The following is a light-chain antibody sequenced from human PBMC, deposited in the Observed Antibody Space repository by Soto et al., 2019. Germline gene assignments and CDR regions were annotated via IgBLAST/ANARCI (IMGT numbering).Light chain of an antibody. CDR1: QSVSSN. CDR2: GAS. Sequence: EIVMTQSPATLSVSPGERATLFCRASQSVSSNLAWYQQKPGQAPRLLIYGASTRATGIPARFSGSGSGTDFTLTISSLQSEDFAVYYCQHYNNWPRTFGGGTKVEIK. V-gene: IGKV3-15*01. J-gene: IGKJ4*01. CDR3: QHYNNWPRT.